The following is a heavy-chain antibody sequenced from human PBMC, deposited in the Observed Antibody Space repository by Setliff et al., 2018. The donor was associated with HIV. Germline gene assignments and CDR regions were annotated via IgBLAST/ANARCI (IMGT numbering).Heavy chain of an antibody. CDR1: GGSISSYY. V-gene: IGHV4-59*12. CDR3: ARGWGHDGFDF. Sequence: PSDTLSLTCTVSGGSISSYYWSWIRQPPGKGLEWLGHIYSSGSTNYNPSLKSRVTISVDTSKNQFSLKLYSVTAADTAVYYCARGWGHDGFDFWGQGTMVTVSS. CDR2: IYSSGST. D-gene: IGHD7-27*01. J-gene: IGHJ3*01.